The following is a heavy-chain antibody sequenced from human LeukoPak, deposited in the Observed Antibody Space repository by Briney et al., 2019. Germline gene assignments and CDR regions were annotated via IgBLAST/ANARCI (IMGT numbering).Heavy chain of an antibody. CDR3: AKAMAPWDY. D-gene: IGHD5-24*01. CDR1: GFTLRSYG. Sequence: GGSLRLSCAASGFTLRSYGMHWVRQAPGKGLEWVSFIRDDGSNKYYVDSVKGRFTVSRDDSKNTLYLQMNSLRAEDTAVYYCAKAMAPWDYWGQGTLVTVSS. J-gene: IGHJ4*02. CDR2: IRDDGSNK. V-gene: IGHV3-30*02.